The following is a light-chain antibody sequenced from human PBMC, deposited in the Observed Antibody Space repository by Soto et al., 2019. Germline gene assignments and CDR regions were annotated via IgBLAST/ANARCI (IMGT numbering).Light chain of an antibody. CDR1: QDINKW. Sequence: DIQMTQSPSSLSGSVGDRVTMSCRASQDINKWLAWYQQKPGTAPKLLIYSASSLYTGVPSRFSGSGSGTDFTLTISSLQPEDFATYYCQQANTFALTFGGGTKVDIK. V-gene: IGKV1-12*01. J-gene: IGKJ4*01. CDR3: QQANTFALT. CDR2: SAS.